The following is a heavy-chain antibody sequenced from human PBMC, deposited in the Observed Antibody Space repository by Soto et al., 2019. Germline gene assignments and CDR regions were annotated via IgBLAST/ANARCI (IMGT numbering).Heavy chain of an antibody. CDR2: ISGSGGST. D-gene: IGHD5-12*01. CDR1: GFTFSSYA. CDR3: AKPSEWLRFSYYFDY. V-gene: IGHV3-23*01. J-gene: IGHJ4*02. Sequence: GGSLRLSCAASGFTFSSYAMSWVRQAPGKGLEWVSAISGSGGSTYYADSVKGRFTISRDNSKNTLYLQMNSLRAEDTAVYYCAKPSEWLRFSYYFDYWGQGTLVTVSS.